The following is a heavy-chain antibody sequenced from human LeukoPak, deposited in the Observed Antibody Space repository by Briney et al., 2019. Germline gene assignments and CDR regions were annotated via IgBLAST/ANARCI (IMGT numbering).Heavy chain of an antibody. CDR1: GYTFTGYY. CDR3: ARARVGGSYSRYFQH. CDR2: MNPNSGGT. D-gene: IGHD1-26*01. V-gene: IGHV1-2*02. Sequence: ASVKVSCRASGYTFTGYYMHWVRQAPGQGREWMGWMNPNSGGTNYGQKYQCRVTMTRHPSLTTAYMQLSRLRSDDTAVYYCARARVGGSYSRYFQHWGQGTPVTVSS. J-gene: IGHJ1*01.